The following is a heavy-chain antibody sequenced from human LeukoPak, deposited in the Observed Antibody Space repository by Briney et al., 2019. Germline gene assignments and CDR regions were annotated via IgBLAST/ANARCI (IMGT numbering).Heavy chain of an antibody. Sequence: SETLSLTCAVYGGSFSGYYWSWTRQPPGKGLEWIGEINHRGSTNYNPSLKSRVTISVDTSKNQFSLKLTSVTAADTAVYYCARGGRVVRATPLLDYWGQGTLVTVSS. CDR1: GGSFSGYY. J-gene: IGHJ4*02. V-gene: IGHV4-34*01. CDR3: ARGGRVVRATPLLDY. D-gene: IGHD1-26*01. CDR2: INHRGST.